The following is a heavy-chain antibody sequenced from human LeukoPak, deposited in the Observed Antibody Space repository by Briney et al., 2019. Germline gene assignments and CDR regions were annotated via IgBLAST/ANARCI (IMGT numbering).Heavy chain of an antibody. CDR2: ISYSGST. J-gene: IGHJ4*02. CDR3: ASNLLLRFTRGYGY. D-gene: IGHD3-3*01. V-gene: IGHV4-59*01. CDR1: GGSISGYY. Sequence: SETLSLTCTVSGGSISGYYWSWIRQPPGKGLEWIGYISYSGSTNYNPSLESRVTISVDTSKNQFSLKLSSVTAADTAVYYCASNLLLRFTRGYGYWGQGTLVTVSS.